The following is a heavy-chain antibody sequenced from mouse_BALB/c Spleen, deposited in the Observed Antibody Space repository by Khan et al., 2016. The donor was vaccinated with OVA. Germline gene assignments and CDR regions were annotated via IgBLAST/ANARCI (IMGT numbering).Heavy chain of an antibody. CDR3: ARTARIKY. Sequence: EVQLVESGPGLVKPSQSLSLTCTVTGYSITSGYGWNWIRQFPGNKLEWMGYISYSGSTNYNPSLKSRTTLTRDTSKNQFFLQLYSVNTEDTAKYYCARTARIKYWGQGTTLTVSS. CDR1: GYSITSGYG. J-gene: IGHJ2*01. V-gene: IGHV3-2*02. D-gene: IGHD1-2*01. CDR2: ISYSGST.